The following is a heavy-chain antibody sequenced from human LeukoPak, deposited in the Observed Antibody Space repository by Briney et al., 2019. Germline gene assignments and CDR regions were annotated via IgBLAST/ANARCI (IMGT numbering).Heavy chain of an antibody. CDR2: ISGSGGST. Sequence: GGSLRLSCAASGFTFSSYAMSWVCQAPGKGLEWVSTISGSGGSTHYADSVKGRFTISRDNSKNTLYLQMNSLRAEDTAVYYCARGHSSGWYYFDYWAREPWSPSPQ. D-gene: IGHD6-19*01. J-gene: IGHJ4*02. V-gene: IGHV3-23*01. CDR1: GFTFSSYA. CDR3: ARGHSSGWYYFDY.